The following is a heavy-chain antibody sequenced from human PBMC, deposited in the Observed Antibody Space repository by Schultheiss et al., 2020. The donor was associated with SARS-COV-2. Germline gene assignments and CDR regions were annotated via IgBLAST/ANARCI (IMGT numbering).Heavy chain of an antibody. J-gene: IGHJ5*02. CDR1: GYTFTSYG. D-gene: IGHD3-10*01. Sequence: ASVKVSCKASGYTFTSYGISWVRQAPGQGLEWMGWISAYNGNTNYAQKLQGRVTMTTDTSTSTAYMELRSLRSDDTAVYYCARDHGFYYGSNWFDPWGQGTLVTVSS. V-gene: IGHV1-18*01. CDR2: ISAYNGNT. CDR3: ARDHGFYYGSNWFDP.